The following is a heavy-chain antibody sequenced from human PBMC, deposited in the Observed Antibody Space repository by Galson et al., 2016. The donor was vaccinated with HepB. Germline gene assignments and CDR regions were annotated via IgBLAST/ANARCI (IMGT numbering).Heavy chain of an antibody. CDR3: ARGNYDSPGYFFDNWFDP. V-gene: IGHV3-30-3*01. Sequence: SLRLSCAASGFNFRTYAMHWVRQAPGKGLEWVAVISYDGNNKYYAHSVEGRVTISRDNSKSTVFLRMNSLRGEDTAVYYCARGNYDSPGYFFDNWFDPWGQGTLVTVSS. CDR2: ISYDGNNK. J-gene: IGHJ5*02. D-gene: IGHD3-22*01. CDR1: GFNFRTYA.